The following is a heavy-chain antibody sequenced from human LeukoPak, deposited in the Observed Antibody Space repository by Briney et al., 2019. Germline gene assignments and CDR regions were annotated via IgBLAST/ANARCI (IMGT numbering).Heavy chain of an antibody. CDR2: IYYSGST. CDR1: GGSISSSSYY. V-gene: IGHV4-39*07. CDR3: ARRSGYARGYFDY. D-gene: IGHD5-12*01. J-gene: IGHJ4*02. Sequence: SETLSLTCTVSGGSISSSSYYWGWIRQPPGKGLEWIGSIYYSGSTYYDPSLKSRVTISVDTSKNQFSLKLSSVTAADTAVYYCARRSGYARGYFDYWGQGTLVTVSS.